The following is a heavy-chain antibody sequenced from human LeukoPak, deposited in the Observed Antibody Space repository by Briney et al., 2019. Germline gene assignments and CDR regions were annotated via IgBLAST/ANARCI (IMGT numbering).Heavy chain of an antibody. D-gene: IGHD3-9*01. J-gene: IGHJ3*02. CDR2: ISSSGSTI. CDR1: GFTFSDHY. Sequence: PGGSLRLSCAASGFTFSDHYMSWIRQAPGKGLEWVSYISSSGSTIYYADSVKGRFTISRDNAKNSLYLQMNSLRAEDTAVYYCARDAYDILTGGAFDIWGQGTMVTVSS. V-gene: IGHV3-11*01. CDR3: ARDAYDILTGGAFDI.